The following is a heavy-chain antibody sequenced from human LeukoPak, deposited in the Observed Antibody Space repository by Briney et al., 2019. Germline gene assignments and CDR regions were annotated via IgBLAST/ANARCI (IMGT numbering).Heavy chain of an antibody. J-gene: IGHJ3*02. D-gene: IGHD6-13*01. CDR3: ARFGSSTWYKGASDI. CDR2: INHSGST. Sequence: SETLSLTCAVYGGSFSGYYWSWIRQPPGKGLEWIGEINHSGSTNYNPSLKSRVTISVDTSKNQFSLNLTSVTAADTAVYYCARFGSSTWYKGASDIWGQGTMVTVAS. CDR1: GGSFSGYY. V-gene: IGHV4-34*01.